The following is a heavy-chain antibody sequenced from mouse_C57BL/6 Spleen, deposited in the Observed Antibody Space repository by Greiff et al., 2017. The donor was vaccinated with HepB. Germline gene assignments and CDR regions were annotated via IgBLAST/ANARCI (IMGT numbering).Heavy chain of an antibody. Sequence: QVQLQQSGAELMKPGASVKLSCKATGYTFTGYWIEWVKQRPGHGLEWIGEILPGSGSTKHNEKFKGKATFTADTSSNTAYMQLSSLTTEDSAIYYCARSRDGYPYYFDYWGQGTTLTVSS. J-gene: IGHJ2*01. V-gene: IGHV1-9*01. CDR3: ARSRDGYPYYFDY. CDR1: GYTFTGYW. D-gene: IGHD2-3*01. CDR2: ILPGSGST.